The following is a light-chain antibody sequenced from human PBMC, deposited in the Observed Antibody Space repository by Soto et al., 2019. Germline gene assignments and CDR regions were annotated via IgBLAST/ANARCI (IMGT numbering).Light chain of an antibody. V-gene: IGKV3-20*01. J-gene: IGKJ2*01. CDR2: GAS. CDR3: HQYDNAPQT. Sequence: IVLAQSPASMSFSPVQGPTLSCRASQTLRRTYIAWYQQKPGQAPRVLIYGASKRATGIPARFSGSGSGTDFSLTISRLEPEDFAVYYCHQYDNAPQTYGQGTKVDIK. CDR1: QTLRRTY.